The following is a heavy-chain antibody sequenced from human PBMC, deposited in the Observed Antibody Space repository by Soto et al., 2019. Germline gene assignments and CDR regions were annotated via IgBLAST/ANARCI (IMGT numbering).Heavy chain of an antibody. CDR3: ARGHSSFNYGMDV. CDR1: GFTFSSYG. CDR2: IWYDGSNK. Sequence: GGSLRLSCAASGFTFSSYGMHWVRQAPGKGLEWVAVIWYDGSNKYYADSVKGRFTISRDNSKNTLYLQMNSLRAEDTAVYYCARGHSSFNYGMDVWGQGTTVTVSS. J-gene: IGHJ6*02. V-gene: IGHV3-33*01. D-gene: IGHD6-6*01.